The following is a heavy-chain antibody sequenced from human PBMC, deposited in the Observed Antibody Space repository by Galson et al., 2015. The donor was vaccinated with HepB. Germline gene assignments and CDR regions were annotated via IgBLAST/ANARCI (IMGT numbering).Heavy chain of an antibody. D-gene: IGHD6-13*01. J-gene: IGHJ6*03. Sequence: SVKASCKASGGTFSSYAISWVRQAPGQGLEWMGRIIPILGIANYAQKFQGRVTITADKSTSTAYMELSSLRSEDTAVYYCAREVAAAGVHYYYMDVWGKGTTVTVSS. CDR1: GGTFSSYA. CDR3: AREVAAAGVHYYYMDV. CDR2: IIPILGIA. V-gene: IGHV1-69*04.